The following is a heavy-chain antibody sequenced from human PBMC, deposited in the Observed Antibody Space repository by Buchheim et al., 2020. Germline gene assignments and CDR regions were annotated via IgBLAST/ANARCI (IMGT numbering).Heavy chain of an antibody. Sequence: QVQLVESGGGVVQPGRSLRLSCAASGFTFSSYAMHWVRQAPGKGLEWVAVISYDGSNKYYADSVKGRFTISRDNSKNTLYLQMNSLGAEDTAVYYCAREPIYDYYGSGSYYKNFDYWGQGTL. D-gene: IGHD3-10*01. CDR2: ISYDGSNK. CDR3: AREPIYDYYGSGSYYKNFDY. V-gene: IGHV3-30-3*01. CDR1: GFTFSSYA. J-gene: IGHJ4*02.